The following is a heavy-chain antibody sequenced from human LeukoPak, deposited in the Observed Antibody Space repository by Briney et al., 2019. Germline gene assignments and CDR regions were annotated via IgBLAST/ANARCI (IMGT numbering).Heavy chain of an antibody. V-gene: IGHV4-59*01. CDR3: ARGSGYSYGLDY. CDR2: IYYSGST. Sequence: SETLSLTCTVSGGSISSYYWSWIWQPPGKGLEWIGYIYYSGSTNYNPSLKSRVTISVDTSKNQCSLKLSSVTAADTAVYYCARGSGYSYGLDYWGQGTLVTVSS. D-gene: IGHD5-18*01. J-gene: IGHJ4*02. CDR1: GGSISSYY.